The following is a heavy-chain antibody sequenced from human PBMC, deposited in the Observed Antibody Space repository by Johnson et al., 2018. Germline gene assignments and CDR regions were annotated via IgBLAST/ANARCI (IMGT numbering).Heavy chain of an antibody. J-gene: IGHJ6*03. D-gene: IGHD3-22*01. CDR3: GRGLRTYYYGSSGFGHYYYMDV. CDR1: GGSISSYY. CDR2: IYYSGST. V-gene: IGHV4-59*01. Sequence: QVQLQESGPGLVKPSETLSLTCTVSGGSISSYYWSWIRQPPGKGLEWNGYIYYSGSTNYNTSLKSRGHILVDTSKNQFSLKLSSLPAADTAGYYWGRGLRTYYYGSSGFGHYYYMDVWGKGTTVTVSS.